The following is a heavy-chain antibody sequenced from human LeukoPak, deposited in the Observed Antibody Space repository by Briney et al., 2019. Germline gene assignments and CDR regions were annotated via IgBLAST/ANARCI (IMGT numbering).Heavy chain of an antibody. CDR2: LYSGGSI. CDR1: GFTVSSSY. V-gene: IGHV3-66*01. Sequence: GGSLRLSCAGPGFTVSSSYMSWVRQAPGKGLEWVSVLYSGGSIFYADSVKGRFTISRDISKNMLYLQMNSLRADDTAVYYCARGQRRGVVVPAGWFDPWGQGTLVTVSS. J-gene: IGHJ5*02. CDR3: ARGQRRGVVVPAGWFDP. D-gene: IGHD2-2*01.